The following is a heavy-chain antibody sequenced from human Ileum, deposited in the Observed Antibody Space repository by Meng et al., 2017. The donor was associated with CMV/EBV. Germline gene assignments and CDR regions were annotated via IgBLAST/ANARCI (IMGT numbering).Heavy chain of an antibody. CDR2: IYHSGST. CDR1: GYSISSGYY. D-gene: IGHD3-3*01. J-gene: IGHJ4*02. Sequence: GSLRLSCTVSGYSISSGYYWGWIRQPPGKGLEWIGSIYHSGSTYYNPSLKSRVTISVDTSKNQFSLKLSSVTAADTAVYYCARQERDFWSGYYPFDYWGQGTLVTVSS. V-gene: IGHV4-38-2*02. CDR3: ARQERDFWSGYYPFDY.